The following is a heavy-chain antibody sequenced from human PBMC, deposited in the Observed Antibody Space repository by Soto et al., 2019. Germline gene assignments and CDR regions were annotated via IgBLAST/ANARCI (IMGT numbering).Heavy chain of an antibody. D-gene: IGHD4-17*01. CDR3: ARATTVTDY. J-gene: IGHJ4*02. Sequence: GGSLRLSCAAYGFTFSDHYMDWVRQAPGKGLEWVGRTRNKANSHTTEYAASVKGRFTISRDDSKNSLYLQMNSLKVEDTAVYYCARATTVTDYWGQGALVTDSS. CDR1: GFTFSDHY. V-gene: IGHV3-72*01. CDR2: TRNKANSHTT.